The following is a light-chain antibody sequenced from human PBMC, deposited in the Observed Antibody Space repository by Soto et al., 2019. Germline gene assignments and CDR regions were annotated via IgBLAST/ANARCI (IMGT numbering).Light chain of an antibody. J-gene: IGKJ2*01. CDR1: QSISSY. CDR3: QQTYRTPYT. Sequence: DIQMTQSPSSLSASVGDSVTLTCRTSQSISSYLNWYQQKPGHAPKLLIYAESSLQSGVPPRFTGSRSGTDFTLTLSNLQPEDFATYYCQQTYRTPYTFGLGTKVDIK. V-gene: IGKV1-39*01. CDR2: AES.